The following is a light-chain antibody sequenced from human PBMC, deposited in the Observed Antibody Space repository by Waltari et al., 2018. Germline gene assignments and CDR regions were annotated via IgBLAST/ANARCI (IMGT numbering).Light chain of an antibody. V-gene: IGLV3-21*04. CDR3: QVWDDTTNSGV. CDR2: YDT. CDR1: NIETKS. J-gene: IGLJ3*02. Sequence: YVVTQPPSVSVAPGQTATLTCGGQNIETKSVNRYQQKSGQAPVLVMFYDTDRPPGIPARFSGSNSGNTATLTISWVEAGDEADYHCQVWDDTTNSGVFGGGTRLSVL.